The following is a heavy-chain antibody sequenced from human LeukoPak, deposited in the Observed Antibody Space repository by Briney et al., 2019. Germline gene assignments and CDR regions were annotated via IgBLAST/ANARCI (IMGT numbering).Heavy chain of an antibody. J-gene: IGHJ4*02. D-gene: IGHD3-10*01. CDR3: ARERMYSGSGSTYPYYDY. Sequence: GGSLRFSCGASGFTFSSYWMSWVRQSPGKGLEWVANIKPDGSEKYFMDSVKGRFTISRDNAKNALYLEMNSLRAEDTAEYFCARERMYSGSGSTYPYYDYWGQGTLVTVPS. CDR2: IKPDGSEK. V-gene: IGHV3-7*01. CDR1: GFTFSSYW.